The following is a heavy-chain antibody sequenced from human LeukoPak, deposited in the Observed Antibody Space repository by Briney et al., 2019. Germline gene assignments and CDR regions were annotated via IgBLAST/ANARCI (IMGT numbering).Heavy chain of an antibody. V-gene: IGHV3-53*01. D-gene: IGHD5-18*01. J-gene: IGHJ4*02. CDR3: ARGGIQLWLPMAD. CDR2: IYTGGST. Sequence: GGSLRLSCAASGFIVSNKYMSWVRQAPGGGLKWAPIIYTGGSTYYADSVKGRFTISRDNSKNTLYLQMNSLRVEDTAVYYCARGGIQLWLPMADWGQGTLVTVSS. CDR1: GFIVSNKY.